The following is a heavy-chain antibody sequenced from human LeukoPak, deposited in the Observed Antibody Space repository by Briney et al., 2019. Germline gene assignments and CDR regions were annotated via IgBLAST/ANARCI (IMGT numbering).Heavy chain of an antibody. CDR1: GGSISSGGYY. CDR3: AREGFLPTSPTDY. CDR2: IYYSGST. Sequence: PSETLSLTCTVSGGSISSGGYYWSWIRQHPGTGLEWIGYIYYSGSTYYNPSLKSRVTISVDTSKNQFSLKLSSVTAADTAVYYCAREGFLPTSPTDYWGQGTLVTVSS. D-gene: IGHD3-10*01. J-gene: IGHJ4*02. V-gene: IGHV4-31*03.